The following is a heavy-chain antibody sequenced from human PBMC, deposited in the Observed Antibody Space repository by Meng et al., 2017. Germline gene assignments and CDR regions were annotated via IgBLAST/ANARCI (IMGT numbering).Heavy chain of an antibody. CDR1: GFTFSSYA. J-gene: IGHJ4*02. V-gene: IGHV3-23*01. Sequence: GESLKISCAASGFTFSSYAMSWVRQAPGKGLEWVSAISGSGGSTYYADSVKGRFTISRDNSKNTLHLQMNSLRAEDTAVYYCAKGYYYDSSGYYLVFDYWGQGTLVTVSS. CDR2: ISGSGGST. D-gene: IGHD3-22*01. CDR3: AKGYYYDSSGYYLVFDY.